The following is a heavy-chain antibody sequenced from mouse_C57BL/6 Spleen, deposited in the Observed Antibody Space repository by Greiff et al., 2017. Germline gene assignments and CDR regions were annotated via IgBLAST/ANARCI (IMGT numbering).Heavy chain of an antibody. CDR3: ARHEDSSPILYYFGY. Sequence: QVQLQQSGAELVKPGASVKLSCKASGYTFNEDTIHWVKQRSGQGLEWIGWVYPGSGSIKYNEKFKDKATMTADKSSSTVYMELSRLTSEDSAVYFCARHEDSSPILYYFGYWGQGTTLTVSS. CDR1: GYTFNEDT. D-gene: IGHD1-1*01. CDR2: VYPGSGSI. V-gene: IGHV1-62-2*01. J-gene: IGHJ2*01.